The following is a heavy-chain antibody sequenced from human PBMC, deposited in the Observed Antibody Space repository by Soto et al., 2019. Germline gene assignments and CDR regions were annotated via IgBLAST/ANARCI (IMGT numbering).Heavy chain of an antibody. Sequence: ASVKVSCKTSGYTFSNYGINWVRQAPGQGLEWMGWTIPDLGKTHYIEKFQGRVTMTVDNATRTVYMEVRDLTSEDTAIYYCARGPFRPSAMDVWGQGTTVTVSS. J-gene: IGHJ6*02. CDR1: GYTFSNYG. CDR2: TIPDLGKT. CDR3: ARGPFRPSAMDV. V-gene: IGHV1-18*01. D-gene: IGHD3-10*01.